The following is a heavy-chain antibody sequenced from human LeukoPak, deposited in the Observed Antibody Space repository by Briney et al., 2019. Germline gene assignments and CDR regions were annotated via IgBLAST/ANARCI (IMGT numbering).Heavy chain of an antibody. V-gene: IGHV4-34*01. CDR3: AITHYDILTGYHKYMGV. J-gene: IGHJ6*03. CDR2: INHSGST. Sequence: SETLSLTCAVYGGSFSGYYWSWIRQPPGKGLEWIGEINHSGSTNYNPSLKSRVTISLDTSKNHFPLKLSSVTAADTAVYYCAITHYDILTGYHKYMGVWGKGTTVTISS. CDR1: GGSFSGYY. D-gene: IGHD3-9*01.